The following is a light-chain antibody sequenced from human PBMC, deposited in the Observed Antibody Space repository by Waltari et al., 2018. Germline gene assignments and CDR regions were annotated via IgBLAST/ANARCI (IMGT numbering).Light chain of an antibody. V-gene: IGLV1-44*01. Sequence: QSVLTQPPSASGTPGPRVTISCSGSSSNLGINRVPWYQQPPGTAPKLLIYSNDHRASGLPDRFSGSKSGTSASLAISGLQFEDEADYYCATWDDRLNGVVFGGGAKLTVL. CDR1: SSNLGINR. CDR2: SND. J-gene: IGLJ2*01. CDR3: ATWDDRLNGVV.